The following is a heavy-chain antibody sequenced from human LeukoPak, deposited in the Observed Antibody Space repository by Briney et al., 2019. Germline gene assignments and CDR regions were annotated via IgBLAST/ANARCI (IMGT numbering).Heavy chain of an antibody. D-gene: IGHD4-11*01. CDR1: GFTFSSYW. CDR3: AKTSSYSNYVHAFDI. J-gene: IGHJ3*02. Sequence: GGSLRLSCAASGFTFSSYWMSWVRQAPGKGLEWVAFIRYDGSNKYYADSVKGRFTISRDNSKNTLYLQMNSLRAEDTAVYYCAKTSSYSNYVHAFDIWGQGTMVTVSS. CDR2: IRYDGSNK. V-gene: IGHV3-30*02.